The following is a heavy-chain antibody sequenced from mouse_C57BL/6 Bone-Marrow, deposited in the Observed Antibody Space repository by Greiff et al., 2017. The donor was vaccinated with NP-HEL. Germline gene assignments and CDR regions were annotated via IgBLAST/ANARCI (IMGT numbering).Heavy chain of an antibody. CDR1: GYTFTSYT. D-gene: IGHD2-3*01. Sequence: VQLQQSLGELARPGASVKMSCKASGYTFTSYTMHWVKQRPGQGLEWIGYINPSSGYTKNNQKLKDKATLTADKSSSTAYMQLSSLTSEASAVYYCASIYDGYYQRYYFDYWGHGTTLTVSS. J-gene: IGHJ2*01. V-gene: IGHV1-4*01. CDR2: INPSSGYT. CDR3: ASIYDGYYQRYYFDY.